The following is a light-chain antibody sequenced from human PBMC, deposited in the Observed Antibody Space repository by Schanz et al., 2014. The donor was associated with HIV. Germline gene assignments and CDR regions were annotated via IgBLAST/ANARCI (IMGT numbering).Light chain of an antibody. V-gene: IGLV2-11*01. Sequence: QSVLTQPRSVSGSPGQSVTISCTGTSSDVGGYDYVSWYQQHPGKAPKLMIYDVTKRPSGVPDRFSGSKSDNTASLTISGLQAEDEGDYYCCSCTNTNTWVFGGGTKLTVL. CDR1: SSDVGGYDY. J-gene: IGLJ3*02. CDR2: DVT. CDR3: CSCTNTNTWV.